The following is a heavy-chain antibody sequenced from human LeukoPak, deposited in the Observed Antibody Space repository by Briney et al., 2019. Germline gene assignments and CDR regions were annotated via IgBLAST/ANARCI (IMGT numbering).Heavy chain of an antibody. V-gene: IGHV4-59*01. CDR1: GGSISSYY. D-gene: IGHD1-7*01. J-gene: IGHJ4*02. Sequence: SETLSLTCTVSGGSISSYYWSWIRQPPGKGLEWIGYIYYSGSTNYNPSLKSRVTISVDTSKNQFSLKLSSVTAADTAVYYCARQGANWSYVNSWGQGTLVTVSS. CDR3: ARQGANWSYVNS. CDR2: IYYSGST.